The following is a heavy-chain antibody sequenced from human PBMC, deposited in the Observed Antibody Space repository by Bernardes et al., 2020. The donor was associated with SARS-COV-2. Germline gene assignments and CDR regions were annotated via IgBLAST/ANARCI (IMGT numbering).Heavy chain of an antibody. CDR2: TYYSGTT. J-gene: IGHJ5*02. V-gene: IGHV4-31*03. Sequence: SETLSLTCTVSGGSISSGAYYWSWIRQHPGKGLEWIGHTYYSGTTYYNSSLKSRVTISVDTSKNQFSLRLSSVTAADTAVYYCARQVKPANWFDPWGQGTLVTVSS. CDR3: ARQVKPANWFDP. CDR1: GGSISSGAYY. D-gene: IGHD2-15*01.